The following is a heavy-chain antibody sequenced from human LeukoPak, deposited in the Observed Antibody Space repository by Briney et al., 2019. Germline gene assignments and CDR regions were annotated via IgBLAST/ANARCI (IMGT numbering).Heavy chain of an antibody. J-gene: IGHJ5*02. V-gene: IGHV7-4-1*02. Sequence: GASVKVSCKASGNTFTSYAMNWVRQAPGQGLEWMGWINTNTGNPTYAQGFTGRFVFSLDTSVSTAYLQISSLKAEDTAVYYCARGYCSSTSCYTNWFDPWGQGTLVTVSS. CDR2: INTNTGNP. D-gene: IGHD2-2*02. CDR3: ARGYCSSTSCYTNWFDP. CDR1: GNTFTSYA.